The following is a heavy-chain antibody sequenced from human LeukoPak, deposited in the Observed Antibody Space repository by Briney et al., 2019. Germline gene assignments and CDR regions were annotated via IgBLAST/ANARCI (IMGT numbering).Heavy chain of an antibody. D-gene: IGHD5-24*01. V-gene: IGHV1-69*05. CDR2: IIPIFGTA. Sequence: SVKVSCTASGGTFSSYAISWVRQAPGQGLEWMGGIIPIFGTANYAQKFQGRVTITTDESTSTAYMELSSLRSEDTAVYYCARGLRRDGYNAYAFDIWGQGTMVTVSS. CDR1: GGTFSSYA. CDR3: ARGLRRDGYNAYAFDI. J-gene: IGHJ3*02.